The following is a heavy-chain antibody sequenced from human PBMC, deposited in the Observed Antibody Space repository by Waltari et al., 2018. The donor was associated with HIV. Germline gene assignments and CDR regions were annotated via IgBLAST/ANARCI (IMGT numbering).Heavy chain of an antibody. V-gene: IGHV3-48*02. CDR2: ISSGSGTI. CDR1: GFTFNTFG. CDR3: ARHSTTSTHFFDY. Sequence: EVQLAESGGGLVQPGGSLRLSCTASGFTFNTFGMDWVRLAPGKGLEWISYISSGSGTIYYADSVKGRFTISRDNAKKSLYLQMNSLRDEDTAVYFCARHSTTSTHFFDYWGQGTLVTVSS. J-gene: IGHJ4*02. D-gene: IGHD2-2*01.